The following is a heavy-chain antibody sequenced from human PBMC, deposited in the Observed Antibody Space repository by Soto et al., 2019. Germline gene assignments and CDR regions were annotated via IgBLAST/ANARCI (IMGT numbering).Heavy chain of an antibody. V-gene: IGHV4-59*08. CDR1: GGSISSYY. CDR3: ARLISTTGDLENYFDY. J-gene: IGHJ4*02. Sequence: QVQLQESGPGLVKPSETLSLTCTVSGGSISSYYWSWIRQPPGKGLEWIGYIYYSGSTNYNPSLKSRVTISVDTSKNQFSLKLSSVTAADTAVYYCARLISTTGDLENYFDYWGQGTLVTVSS. CDR2: IYYSGST. D-gene: IGHD7-27*01.